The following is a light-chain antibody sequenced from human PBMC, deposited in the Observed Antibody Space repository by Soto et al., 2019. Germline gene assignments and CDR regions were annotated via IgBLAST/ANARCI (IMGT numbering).Light chain of an antibody. CDR1: RSVTNNY. V-gene: IGKV3-20*01. CDR2: GAS. Sequence: EIVLTQPPGTLSLSPGERVTLSCRASRSVTNNYLAWYQQKPGQAPRLLIYGASSRASGIPDRFSGSGSGTDFTLTIIRLESEDFAVYHCQQYANSPLTFGGGTKVDIK. CDR3: QQYANSPLT. J-gene: IGKJ4*01.